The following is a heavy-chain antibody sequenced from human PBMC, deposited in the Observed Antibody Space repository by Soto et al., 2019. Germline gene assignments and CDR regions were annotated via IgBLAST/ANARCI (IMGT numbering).Heavy chain of an antibody. J-gene: IGHJ6*02. CDR3: AKDRARGITAAPDGMDV. Sequence: EVQLLESGGGLVQPGGSLRLSCAASGVTFSDYVMNWVRQAPGKGLEWVSGVSGSGSRTYYADSVKGRFTISRDNSKNTLYLQMTSLRAEDTAVYSCAKDRARGITAAPDGMDVWGQGTTVTVSS. V-gene: IGHV3-23*01. CDR2: VSGSGSRT. CDR1: GVTFSDYV. D-gene: IGHD6-13*01.